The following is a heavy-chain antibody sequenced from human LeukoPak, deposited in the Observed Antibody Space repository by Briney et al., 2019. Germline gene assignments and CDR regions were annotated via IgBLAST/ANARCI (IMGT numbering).Heavy chain of an antibody. Sequence: GGFLRLSCAASGFTFDDYGMHWVRQAPGKGLVWVSRINSDGINTSYADSVKGRFTISRDNAKNTLNLQMNSLRAEDTAVYYCARDLGQYYDTSDNWFDPWGQGTLVTVSS. CDR3: ARDLGQYYDTSDNWFDP. J-gene: IGHJ5*02. CDR2: INSDGINT. CDR1: GFTFDDYG. V-gene: IGHV3-74*01. D-gene: IGHD3-22*01.